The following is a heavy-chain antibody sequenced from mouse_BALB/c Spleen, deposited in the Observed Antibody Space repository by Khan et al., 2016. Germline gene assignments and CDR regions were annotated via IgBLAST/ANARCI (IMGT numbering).Heavy chain of an antibody. CDR3: ARSDYYYAMDY. V-gene: IGHV3-2*02. CDR1: GYSITSDYA. J-gene: IGHJ4*01. Sequence: EVQLQESGPGLVKPSQSLSLTCTVTGYSITSDYAWNWIRQFPGNKLEWMGYISYSGNTSYNPSLKSRISITRDTSKNPFFLQLNSVKTEDTSTYYCARSDYYYAMDYWGQGTAVTGAS. CDR2: ISYSGNT.